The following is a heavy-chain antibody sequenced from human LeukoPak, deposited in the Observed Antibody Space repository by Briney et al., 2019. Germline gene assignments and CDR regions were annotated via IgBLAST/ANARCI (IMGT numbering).Heavy chain of an antibody. Sequence: PGGSLRLSCEASGFTFGSHAMYWVRQAPGKGLEWVAGIFGSGGSPHYADSVKGRFTISRDNSRNTVYLQINSLRADDTAVCYCGKTTVGYSSGQKPAWPVDYWGQGTLVTVSS. CDR3: GKTTVGYSSGQKPAWPVDY. V-gene: IGHV3-23*01. CDR1: GFTFGSHA. J-gene: IGHJ4*02. CDR2: IFGSGGSP. D-gene: IGHD5-18*01.